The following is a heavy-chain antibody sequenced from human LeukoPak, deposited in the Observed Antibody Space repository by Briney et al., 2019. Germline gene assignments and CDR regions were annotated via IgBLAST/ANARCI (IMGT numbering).Heavy chain of an antibody. CDR1: GFTFSSYA. D-gene: IGHD5-18*01. Sequence: GGSLRLSCAAPGFTFSSYAMHWVRQAPGKGLEWVAVISYDGSNKYYADSVKGRFTISRDNSKNTLYLQMNSLRAEDTAVYYCARAEPGYSYGYYFDYWGQGTLVTVSS. CDR2: ISYDGSNK. J-gene: IGHJ4*02. CDR3: ARAEPGYSYGYYFDY. V-gene: IGHV3-30-3*01.